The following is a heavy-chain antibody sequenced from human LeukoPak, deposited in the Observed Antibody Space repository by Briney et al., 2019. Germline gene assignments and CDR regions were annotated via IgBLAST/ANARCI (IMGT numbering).Heavy chain of an antibody. CDR1: GFTFSSYA. D-gene: IGHD4-4*01. V-gene: IGHV3-23*01. CDR2: ISGSGGST. CDR3: ARRDDYSNRFDY. Sequence: PGGSLRLSCAASGFTFSSYAMSWVRQAPGKGLEWVSAISGSGGSTYYADSVKGRFTISRDNSKNTLYLQMNSLRAEDTAVYYCARRDDYSNRFDYWGQGTLVTVSS. J-gene: IGHJ4*02.